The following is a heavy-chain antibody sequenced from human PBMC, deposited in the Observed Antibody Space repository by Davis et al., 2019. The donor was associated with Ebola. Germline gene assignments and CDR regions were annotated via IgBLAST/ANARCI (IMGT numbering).Heavy chain of an antibody. D-gene: IGHD1-14*01. Sequence: SLKISCAASGFSFNTYGMHWVRQAPGKGLEWPAVIWYDGSREFLADSMKGRFTISRDNSRNTLFLQMNSLRVEDTAVYYCVRDPAIGKPLSTFDVWGLGTTVTVAS. J-gene: IGHJ3*01. CDR3: VRDPAIGKPLSTFDV. CDR2: IWYDGSRE. CDR1: GFSFNTYG. V-gene: IGHV3-33*01.